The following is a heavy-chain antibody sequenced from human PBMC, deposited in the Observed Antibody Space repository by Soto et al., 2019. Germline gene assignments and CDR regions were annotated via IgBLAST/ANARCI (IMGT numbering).Heavy chain of an antibody. CDR3: ARGAVVSTIYYYDMDV. Sequence: ASVKVSCKASGYTFTGYHMHWVRQAPGQGLEWMGWINPNSGGTRYGQKLQGRVTMTRDTSISTAYMELSRLRSDDTAVYYCARGAVVSTIYYYDMDVWGQGTTVTVSS. J-gene: IGHJ6*02. CDR1: GYTFTGYH. V-gene: IGHV1-2*02. CDR2: INPNSGGT. D-gene: IGHD5-12*01.